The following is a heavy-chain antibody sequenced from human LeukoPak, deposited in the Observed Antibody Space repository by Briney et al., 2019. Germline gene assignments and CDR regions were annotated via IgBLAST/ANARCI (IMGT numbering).Heavy chain of an antibody. D-gene: IGHD5-12*01. V-gene: IGHV1-69*06. J-gene: IGHJ5*02. Sequence: ASVKISCKASGGTFSSYAISWVRQAPGQGLEWMGGIIPIFGTANYAQQFQGRVTITAAKSTSTAYMELSSLRSEDTAVYYCARVAPVVATIYPWFDPWGQGTLVTVSS. CDR3: ARVAPVVATIYPWFDP. CDR1: GGTFSSYA. CDR2: IIPIFGTA.